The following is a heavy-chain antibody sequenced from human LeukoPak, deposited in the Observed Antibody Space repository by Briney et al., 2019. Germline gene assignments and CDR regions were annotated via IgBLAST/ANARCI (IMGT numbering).Heavy chain of an antibody. V-gene: IGHV3-23*01. CDR2: ISGSGGST. Sequence: GGSLTLSCAASGFTFSSYAMSWVRQAPGKGLEWVSAISGSGGSTYYADSVKGRFTISRDNSQNTLYLQMNSLRAEDTAVYYCAKDPQTGDPGHYYYYMDVWGKGTTVTVSS. J-gene: IGHJ6*03. CDR3: AKDPQTGDPGHYYYYMDV. CDR1: GFTFSSYA. D-gene: IGHD7-27*01.